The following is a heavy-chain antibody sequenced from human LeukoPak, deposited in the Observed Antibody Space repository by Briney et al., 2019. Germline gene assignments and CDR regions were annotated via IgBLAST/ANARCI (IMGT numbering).Heavy chain of an antibody. Sequence: SETLSLTCTVSGGSISSYYWSWIRQPPGKGLEWIGYIHYSGSTNYNPSLKSRVTISVDTSKNQFSLKLSSVTAADTAVYYCARDGIPAGGAFDIWGQGTMVTVSS. CDR3: ARDGIPAGGAFDI. D-gene: IGHD1-1*01. V-gene: IGHV4-59*01. CDR2: IHYSGST. CDR1: GGSISSYY. J-gene: IGHJ3*02.